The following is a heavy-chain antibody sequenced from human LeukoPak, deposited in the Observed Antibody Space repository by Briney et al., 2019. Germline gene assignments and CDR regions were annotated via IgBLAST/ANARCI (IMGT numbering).Heavy chain of an antibody. CDR3: ARGGSSGWLDY. Sequence: GGSLRLSCAASGFTFRSYAMNWVRQAPGKGLEWVSVIYSGGSTYYADSVKGRFTISRDNSKNTLYLQMNSLRAEDTAVYYCARGGSSGWLDYWGQGTLATVSS. J-gene: IGHJ4*02. V-gene: IGHV3-53*01. CDR2: IYSGGST. CDR1: GFTFRSYA. D-gene: IGHD6-19*01.